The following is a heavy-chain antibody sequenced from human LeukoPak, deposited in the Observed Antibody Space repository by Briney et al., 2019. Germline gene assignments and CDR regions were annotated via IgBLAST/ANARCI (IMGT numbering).Heavy chain of an antibody. CDR3: AKDTSGSRLSFDY. CDR2: INSDGSEG. Sequence: SGGSLRLSCAVSGFTFSGFWMSWSRQAPGKGLEWVASINSDGSEGYYADVVKGRFTISRDNAKNSLYLQINSLRAEDTALYYCAKDTSGSRLSFDYWGRGTLVTVSS. V-gene: IGHV3-7*03. CDR1: GFTFSGFW. D-gene: IGHD6-6*01. J-gene: IGHJ4*02.